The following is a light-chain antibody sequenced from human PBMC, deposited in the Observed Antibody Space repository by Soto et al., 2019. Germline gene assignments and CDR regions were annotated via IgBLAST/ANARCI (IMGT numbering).Light chain of an antibody. V-gene: IGKV3-20*01. J-gene: IGKJ1*01. CDR1: QSLRATY. Sequence: EVVLTQSPDTLSLSPGETATLSCRASQSLRATYVAWYQQRPGQAPRLLIYGASFRATGIPARFSGRGSGTDFTLSISRLEPEDFAVYYCQQYVTSPRTFSQGSKVDI. CDR3: QQYVTSPRT. CDR2: GAS.